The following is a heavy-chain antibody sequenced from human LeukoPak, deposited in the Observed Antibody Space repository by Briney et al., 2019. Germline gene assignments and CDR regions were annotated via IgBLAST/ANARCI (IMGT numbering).Heavy chain of an antibody. V-gene: IGHV4-59*01. Sequence: SETLSLTCTVSGGSISSYYWSWIRQPPGKGLEWIGYIYYSGSTNYNPSLKSRVTISVDTSKNQFSLKLSSVTAADTAVHYCARDYYGDFYFDYWGQGTLVTVSS. CDR2: IYYSGST. CDR1: GGSISSYY. CDR3: ARDYYGDFYFDY. D-gene: IGHD4-17*01. J-gene: IGHJ4*02.